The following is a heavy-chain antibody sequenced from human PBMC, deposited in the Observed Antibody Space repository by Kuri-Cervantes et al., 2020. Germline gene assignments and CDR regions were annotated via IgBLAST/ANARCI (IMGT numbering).Heavy chain of an antibody. CDR2: ISGSGGRT. Sequence: GGSLRLSCAASGFTFSSYAMSWVRQAPGKGLEWVSAISGSGGRTYYADSVEGRFTIARDNSKNTLYLQMNSQGVEETGVYYCVRDHASQYYMDVWGKGTKVTVSS. CDR1: GFTFSSYA. V-gene: IGHV3-23*01. CDR3: VRDHASQYYMDV. J-gene: IGHJ6*03. D-gene: IGHD4-11*01.